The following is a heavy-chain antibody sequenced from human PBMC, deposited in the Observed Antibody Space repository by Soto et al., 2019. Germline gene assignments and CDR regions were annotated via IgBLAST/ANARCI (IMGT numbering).Heavy chain of an antibody. J-gene: IGHJ4*02. V-gene: IGHV1-2*02. Sequence: ASVKVSCKASGYTFTGYYVHWVRQAPGQGLEWMGWINPNSGDTYLAQRFQGRVTMNRDTSIGTAYMELRGLTSDDTAVYYCARDDSSGYSLDYWGQGTLVTVSS. CDR3: ARDDSSGYSLDY. CDR1: GYTFTGYY. D-gene: IGHD3-22*01. CDR2: INPNSGDT.